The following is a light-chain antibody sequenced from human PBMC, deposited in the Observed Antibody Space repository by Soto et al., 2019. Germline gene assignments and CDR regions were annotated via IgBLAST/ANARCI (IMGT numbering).Light chain of an antibody. J-gene: IGLJ2*01. CDR1: SSDVGSYNL. CDR3: CSYAGSSNVV. V-gene: IGLV2-23*01. CDR2: EGS. Sequence: QSALTQPASVSGSPGQSITISCTGTSSDVGSYNLVSWYQQHPGKAPKLMIYEGSKRPSGVSNRFSGSKSGNTASLTISGRQAEDESEYYCCSYAGSSNVVFGGGTKVTVL.